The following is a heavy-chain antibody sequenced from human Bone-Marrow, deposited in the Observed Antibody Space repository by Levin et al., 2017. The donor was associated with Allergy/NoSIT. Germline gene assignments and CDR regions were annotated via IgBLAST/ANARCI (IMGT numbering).Heavy chain of an antibody. CDR2: ISVYKGDT. J-gene: IGHJ3*02. V-gene: IGHV1-18*01. CDR3: VRVVPTSDAFDI. CDR1: GYTFTSYS. D-gene: IGHD5-12*01. Sequence: EASVKVSCKASGYTFTSYSMSWVRQAPGQGLEWLGWISVYKGDTNYAQKFQGRVSMTTDTSTSTVYMELRSLRSDDTAVYYCVRVVPTSDAFDIWGQGTMVTVSS.